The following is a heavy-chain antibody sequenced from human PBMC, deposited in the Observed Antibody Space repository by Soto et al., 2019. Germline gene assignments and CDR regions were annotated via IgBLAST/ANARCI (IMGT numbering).Heavy chain of an antibody. CDR2: IYPGDSDT. D-gene: IGHD4-17*01. Sequence: LGESLKISCKGSGYSFTSYWIGWVRQMPGKGLEWMGIIYPGDSDTRYSPSFQGQVTISADKSISTAYLQWSSLKASDTAMYYCARQPDYGDQRRAFDIWGQGTMVTVSS. J-gene: IGHJ3*02. V-gene: IGHV5-51*01. CDR3: ARQPDYGDQRRAFDI. CDR1: GYSFTSYW.